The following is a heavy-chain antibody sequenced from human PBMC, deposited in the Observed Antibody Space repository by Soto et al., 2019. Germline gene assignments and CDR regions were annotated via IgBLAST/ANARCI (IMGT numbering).Heavy chain of an antibody. CDR1: GFTFSTYW. J-gene: IGHJ4*02. Sequence: EVQLVESGGGLVQPGGSLRLSCAASGFTFSTYWMHWVRQVPGKGLVWVSRVNPDGTTTNYAASVKGRFTISRDNAKNPLNLQMNSLRVDDTAVYFCARDLAGVDDSWGQGTLVTVSS. CDR3: ARDLAGVDDS. D-gene: IGHD7-27*01. V-gene: IGHV3-74*01. CDR2: VNPDGTTT.